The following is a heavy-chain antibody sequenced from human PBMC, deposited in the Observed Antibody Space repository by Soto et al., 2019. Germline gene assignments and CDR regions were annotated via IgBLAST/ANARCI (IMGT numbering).Heavy chain of an antibody. D-gene: IGHD1-26*01. V-gene: IGHV4-39*02. J-gene: IGHJ5*02. CDR2: IYCSGST. Sequence: SETLSLTCTVSGGSISSSSYYWGWIRQPPGKGLEWIGSIYCSGSTYYNPSLKSRVTISVDTSKNQFSLKLSSVTAADTAVYYCARETTSWANWFDPWGQGTLVTVSS. CDR1: GGSISSSSYY. CDR3: ARETTSWANWFDP.